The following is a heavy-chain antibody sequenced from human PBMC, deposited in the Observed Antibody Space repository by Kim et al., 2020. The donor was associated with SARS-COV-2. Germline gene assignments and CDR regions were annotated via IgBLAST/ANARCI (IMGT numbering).Heavy chain of an antibody. Sequence: SETLSLTCAVYGGSFSGYYWSWIRQPPGKGLEWIGEINHSGSTNYNPSLKSRVTISVDTSKNQFSLKLSSVTAADTAVYYCARGQRYYGSGIDYWGQGTMVTVSS. D-gene: IGHD3-10*01. CDR1: GGSFSGYY. J-gene: IGHJ4*02. CDR2: INHSGST. V-gene: IGHV4-34*01. CDR3: ARGQRYYGSGIDY.